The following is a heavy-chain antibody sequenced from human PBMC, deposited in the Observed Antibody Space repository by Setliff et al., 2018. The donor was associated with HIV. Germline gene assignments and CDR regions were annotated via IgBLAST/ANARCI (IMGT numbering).Heavy chain of an antibody. D-gene: IGHD2-15*01. J-gene: IGHJ3*02. CDR1: GGSLSTYY. CDR2: VYTSGST. CDR3: ARVLPPIRGAPFGTPPGAFDI. Sequence: SETLSLTCTVSGGSLSTYYWSWIRQPAGKRLEWIGRVYTSGSTIYNPSLMSRVTMSVDTSKSQFSLKLNSVAAADTAVYDCARVLPPIRGAPFGTPPGAFDIWGQGTMVTVSS. V-gene: IGHV4-4*07.